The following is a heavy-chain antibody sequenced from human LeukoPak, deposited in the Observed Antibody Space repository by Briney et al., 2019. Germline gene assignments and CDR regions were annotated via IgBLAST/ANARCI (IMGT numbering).Heavy chain of an antibody. Sequence: ASVKVSCKASGYTLTSYDINWVRQASGQGLEWMGWMDPNKGNTGYAQKFRGRVTMTRNSSVNTAYLELSSLTSEDTAVYYCARGGSLTGYHGWFDPWGRGILVTVSS. J-gene: IGHJ5*02. CDR3: ARGGSLTGYHGWFDP. D-gene: IGHD3-9*01. CDR1: GYTLTSYD. V-gene: IGHV1-8*01. CDR2: MDPNKGNT.